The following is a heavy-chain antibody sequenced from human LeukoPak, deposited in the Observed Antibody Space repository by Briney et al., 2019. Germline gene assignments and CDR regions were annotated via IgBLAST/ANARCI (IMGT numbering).Heavy chain of an antibody. V-gene: IGHV3-23*01. CDR3: AKDRNYGDYPEYFQH. D-gene: IGHD4-17*01. J-gene: IGHJ1*01. Sequence: GGSLRLSCAASGFTFSSYGMHWVRQAPGKGLEWVSAISGSGGSTYYADSVKGRFTISRDNSKNTLYLQMNSLRAEDTAVYYCAKDRNYGDYPEYFQHWGQGTLVTVSS. CDR2: ISGSGGST. CDR1: GFTFSSYG.